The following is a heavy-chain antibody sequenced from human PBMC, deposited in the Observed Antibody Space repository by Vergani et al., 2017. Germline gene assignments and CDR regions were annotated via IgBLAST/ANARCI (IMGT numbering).Heavy chain of an antibody. CDR3: ARDIYIVVVPAAKGGDAFDI. V-gene: IGHV1-2*02. CDR2: INPNSGGT. D-gene: IGHD2-2*01. CDR1: GYTFTGYY. Sequence: QVQLVQSGAEVKKPGASVKVSCKASGYTFTGYYMHWVRQDPGQGLEWMGWINPNSGGTNYAQKFQGRVTMTRDTSISTAYMELSRLRSDDTAVYYCARDIYIVVVPAAKGGDAFDIWGQGTMVTVSS. J-gene: IGHJ3*02.